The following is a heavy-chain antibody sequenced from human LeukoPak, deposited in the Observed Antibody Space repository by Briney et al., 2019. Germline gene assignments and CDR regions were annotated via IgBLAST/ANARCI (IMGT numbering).Heavy chain of an antibody. CDR1: GLSLSTVGVG. Sequence: KESGPTLVKPTQTLXLTCTFSGLSLSTVGVGVVWLRQPPGKALEWLGVTYWNGDKRYNPSLASRLTITKDTSKNQEVLTLTNMDPVDTATYFCGHRRESLDYHGVDVWGQGTTVTVSS. V-gene: IGHV2-5*01. J-gene: IGHJ6*02. CDR3: GHRRESLDYHGVDV. CDR2: TYWNGDK.